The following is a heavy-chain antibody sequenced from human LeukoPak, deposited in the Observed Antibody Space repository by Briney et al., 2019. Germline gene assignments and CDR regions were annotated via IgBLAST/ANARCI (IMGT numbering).Heavy chain of an antibody. CDR3: ARAGYYYGSGSYYTPTMNYYYYGMDV. V-gene: IGHV7-4-1*02. D-gene: IGHD3-10*01. CDR2: INTNTGNP. CDR1: GYTFTSYA. J-gene: IGHJ6*02. Sequence: ASVKVSCKASGYTFTSYAMNWVRQAPGQGLEWMGWINTNTGNPTYAQGFTGRFVFSLDTSVSTAYLQISSLKAEDTAVYYCARAGYYYGSGSYYTPTMNYYYYGMDVWGQGTTVTVSS.